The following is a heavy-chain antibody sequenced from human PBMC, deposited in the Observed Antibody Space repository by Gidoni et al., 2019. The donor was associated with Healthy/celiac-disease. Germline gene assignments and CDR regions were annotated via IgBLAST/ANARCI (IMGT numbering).Heavy chain of an antibody. CDR3: ARERRAAYYDILTGYSPYFDL. CDR2: IIPIFGTA. V-gene: IGHV1-69*01. CDR1: GGTFSSYA. D-gene: IGHD3-9*01. J-gene: IGHJ2*01. Sequence: QVQLVQSGAAVKKPGSSVKVSCKASGGTFSSYAISWVRQAPGQGLEWMGGIIPIFGTANYAQKFQGRVTITADESTSTAYMELSSLRSEDTAVYYCARERRAAYYDILTGYSPYFDLWGRGTLVTVSS.